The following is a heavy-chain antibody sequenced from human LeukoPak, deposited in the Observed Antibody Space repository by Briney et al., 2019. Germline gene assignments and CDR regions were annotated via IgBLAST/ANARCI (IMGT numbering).Heavy chain of an antibody. CDR1: GFTFSSYA. Sequence: PGGSLRLSCAASGFTFSSYAMHWVRQAPGKGLEWVAVIFYDGTNKHYEDSVKGRFAISRDNSKNTLYLQMSSLRAEDTAVYYCASSGGYNHFDYWGQGTLVTLSS. J-gene: IGHJ4*02. CDR2: IFYDGTNK. CDR3: ASSGGYNHFDY. V-gene: IGHV3-33*01. D-gene: IGHD5-24*01.